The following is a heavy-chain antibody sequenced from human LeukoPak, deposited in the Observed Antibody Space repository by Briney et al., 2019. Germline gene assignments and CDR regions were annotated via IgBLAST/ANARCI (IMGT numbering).Heavy chain of an antibody. D-gene: IGHD2-2*01. CDR1: GYSFTSYW. J-gene: IGHJ5*02. V-gene: IGHV5-51*01. CDR2: IYPGDSDT. Sequence: GESLKISCKGSGYSFTSYWIGWVRQMPGKDLEWMGIIYPGDSDTRYSPSFQGQVTISADKSISTAYLQWSSLKASDTAMYYCARQGGYCSSTSCRNWFDPWGQGTLVTVSS. CDR3: ARQGGYCSSTSCRNWFDP.